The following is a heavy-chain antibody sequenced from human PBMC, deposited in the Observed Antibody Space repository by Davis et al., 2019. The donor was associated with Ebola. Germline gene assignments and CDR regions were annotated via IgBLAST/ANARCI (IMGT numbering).Heavy chain of an antibody. J-gene: IGHJ5*02. CDR2: IDYTGRT. CDR3: ARLIAARGYNWFDP. V-gene: IGHV4-39*07. Sequence: PSETLSLTCTVSSGSINTRGYYWGWIRQPPGKGLEWIGNIDYTGRTYYNPSLKSPVTISVDTSKNQFSLNLNSVTAADTAVYYCARLIAARGYNWFDPWGQGTLVTVSS. D-gene: IGHD6-6*01. CDR1: SGSINTRGYY.